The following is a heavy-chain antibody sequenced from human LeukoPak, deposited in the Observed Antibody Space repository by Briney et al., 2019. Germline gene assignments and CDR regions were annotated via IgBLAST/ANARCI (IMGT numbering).Heavy chain of an antibody. CDR3: AKCPSGHHPVYFDY. V-gene: IGHV3-30*04. CDR1: GFRFSSYA. CDR2: ISFDKSNK. J-gene: IGHJ4*02. D-gene: IGHD2-15*01. Sequence: GGSLRLSCAASGFRFSSYAMHWVRQAPGKGLEWVAVISFDKSNKYFADSVKGRFTISRDNSKNTPYLQMNSLRAEDTAVYYCAKCPSGHHPVYFDYWGQGTLVTVSS.